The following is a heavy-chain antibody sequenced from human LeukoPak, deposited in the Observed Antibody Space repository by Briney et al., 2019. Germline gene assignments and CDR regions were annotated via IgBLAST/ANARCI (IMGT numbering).Heavy chain of an antibody. Sequence: PGGSLRLSCAASGFTFSGYAMHWVRQAPGKGLEWVAVIWYDGTNKYYVDSVKGRLTISRDNSKNTLYLQMNSLRADDTAVYYRAKGFSYGFDYWGQGTLVTVSS. CDR2: IWYDGTNK. CDR3: AKGFSYGFDY. J-gene: IGHJ4*02. D-gene: IGHD5-18*01. CDR1: GFTFSGYA. V-gene: IGHV3-33*06.